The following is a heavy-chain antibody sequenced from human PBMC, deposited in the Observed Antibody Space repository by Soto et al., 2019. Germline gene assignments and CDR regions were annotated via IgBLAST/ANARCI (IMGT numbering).Heavy chain of an antibody. CDR3: ARAVIPSQPKCLDV. CDR2: INGGSGKV. J-gene: IGHJ6*02. CDR1: GYSFTIYG. Sequence: QVQLVQSGAEVKKPGASVKVSCKSSGYSFTIYGIHWLRQAPGQGLEWMGWINGGSGKVGYSQRFQDRVTITRDTTASTDDIEVNRLTFDDTAIDRCARAVIPSQPKCLDVWGQGTAVIVS. V-gene: IGHV1-3*01. D-gene: IGHD2-21*01.